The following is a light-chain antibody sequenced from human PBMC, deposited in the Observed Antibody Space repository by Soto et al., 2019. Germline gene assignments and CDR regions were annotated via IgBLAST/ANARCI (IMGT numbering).Light chain of an antibody. CDR1: QTISSW. CDR2: AAY. V-gene: IGKV1-5*01. J-gene: IGKJ4*01. CDR3: KQFNTYPLT. Sequence: DIQMTQSPSTLSGSVGDRVTITCRASQTISSWLAWYQQKPGQAPKLLIYAAYTLRSGVPSRFSGSGSGADFTLTISSLQPEDSATYYCKQFNTYPLTFGGGTKVDIK.